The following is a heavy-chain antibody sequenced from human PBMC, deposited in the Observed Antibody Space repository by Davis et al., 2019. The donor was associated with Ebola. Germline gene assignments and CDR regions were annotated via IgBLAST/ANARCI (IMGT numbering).Heavy chain of an antibody. CDR1: GFTFSSYS. Sequence: GESLKISCAASGFTFSSYSMNWVRQAPGKGLEWVSSISSSSSYIYYADSVKGRFTISRDNAKNSLYLQMNSLRAEDTAVYYCARESNSGYYHGYFQHWGQGTLVTVSS. V-gene: IGHV3-21*01. CDR3: ARESNSGYYHGYFQH. CDR2: ISSSSSYI. J-gene: IGHJ1*01. D-gene: IGHD3-22*01.